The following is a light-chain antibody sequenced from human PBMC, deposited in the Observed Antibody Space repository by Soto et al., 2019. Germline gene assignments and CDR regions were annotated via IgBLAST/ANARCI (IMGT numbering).Light chain of an antibody. CDR3: QHYNNWPPWT. CDR1: QSVSSN. Sequence: EIVMTQSPATLSVSPGERANISCRASQSVSSNLALYQQKPGQAPRLLIYGASTRATGIPSRFSGSGSGTEFTLTISSLQSEDFAVYYCQHYNNWPPWTFGQGTKVDIK. J-gene: IGKJ1*01. CDR2: GAS. V-gene: IGKV3-15*01.